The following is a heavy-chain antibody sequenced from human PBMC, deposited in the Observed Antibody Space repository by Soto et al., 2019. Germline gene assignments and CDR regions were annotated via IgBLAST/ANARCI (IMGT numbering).Heavy chain of an antibody. D-gene: IGHD6-6*01. J-gene: IGHJ6*03. Sequence: GASVKVYCKASGYTFTIYDINWGRQATGQGLEWMGWMNPNSGNTGYAQKFQGRVTMTRNTSISTAYMELSSLRSEDTAVYYCARPLPSRIAARPKRGYYYYYMDVWGKGTTVTVSS. V-gene: IGHV1-8*01. CDR1: GYTFTIYD. CDR2: MNPNSGNT. CDR3: ARPLPSRIAARPKRGYYYYYMDV.